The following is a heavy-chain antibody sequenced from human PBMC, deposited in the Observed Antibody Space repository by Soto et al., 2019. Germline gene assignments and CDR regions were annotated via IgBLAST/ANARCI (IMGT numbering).Heavy chain of an antibody. CDR1: GGSISSGDYY. CDR2: IYYSGST. Sequence: PSETLSLTCTVSGGSISSGDYYWSWIRQPPGKGLEWIGYIYYSGSTYYYPSLKSRVTISVDTSKNQFSLKLSSVTAADTAVYYCARDKRRSGFWSGYYPPYYGMDVWGQGTTVTV. D-gene: IGHD3-3*01. CDR3: ARDKRRSGFWSGYYPPYYGMDV. J-gene: IGHJ6*02. V-gene: IGHV4-30-4*01.